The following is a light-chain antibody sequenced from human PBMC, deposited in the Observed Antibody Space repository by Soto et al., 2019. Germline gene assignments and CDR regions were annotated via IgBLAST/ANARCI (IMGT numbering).Light chain of an antibody. CDR1: SSDVGGYNY. CDR3: SSYTSISNYV. CDR2: DVS. Sequence: QSALTQPASVSGSPGQSITISCTGTSSDVGGYNYVSWYQQHPGKAPKLMIYDVSNRPSGVSNRFSGSKSGNTASLTISGLKAEDEADYACSSYTSISNYVSATGTKLTVL. V-gene: IGLV2-14*01. J-gene: IGLJ1*01.